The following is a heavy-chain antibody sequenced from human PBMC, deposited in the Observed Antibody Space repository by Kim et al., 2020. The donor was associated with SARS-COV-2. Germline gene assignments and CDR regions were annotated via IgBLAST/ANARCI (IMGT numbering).Heavy chain of an antibody. V-gene: IGHV4-39*01. CDR3: ERHLGLGRRSGMDV. D-gene: IGHD6-19*01. J-gene: IGHJ6*02. CDR1: GGSISSSSYY. CDR2: IYYSGST. Sequence: SETLSLTCTVSGGSISSSSYYWGWIRQPPGKGLEWIASIYYSGSTYYKPSLKSRVTISVDQSKNQFSLKRSSVTAADTAVYYCERHLGLGRRSGMDVWGQGTTVTVSS.